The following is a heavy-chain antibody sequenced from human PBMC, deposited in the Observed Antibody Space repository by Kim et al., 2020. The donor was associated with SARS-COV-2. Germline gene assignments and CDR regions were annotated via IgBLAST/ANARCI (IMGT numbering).Heavy chain of an antibody. V-gene: IGHV3-30*04. D-gene: IGHD6-13*01. Sequence: GGSLRLSCAASGFTFSSYAMHWVRQAPGKGLEWVAVISYDGSNKYYADSVKGRFTISRDNSKNTLYLQMNSLRAEDTAVYYCARSMYAAAVHFDYWGQGTLVTVSS. CDR2: ISYDGSNK. CDR1: GFTFSSYA. J-gene: IGHJ4*02. CDR3: ARSMYAAAVHFDY.